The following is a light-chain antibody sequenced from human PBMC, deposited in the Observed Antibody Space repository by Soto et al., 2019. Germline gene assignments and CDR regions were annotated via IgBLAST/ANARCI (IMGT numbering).Light chain of an antibody. V-gene: IGKV3-20*01. J-gene: IGKJ1*01. Sequence: IVLTQSPGTLSLSPGERATLSCRASQSFVNMYLAWYQQKPGQAPRLIMYGASRRPTGIPDRFSGSGSGTDLTINISRLEPEDGEVYDGQQFGSSPRTFGQGTKVEIK. CDR2: GAS. CDR3: QQFGSSPRT. CDR1: QSFVNMY.